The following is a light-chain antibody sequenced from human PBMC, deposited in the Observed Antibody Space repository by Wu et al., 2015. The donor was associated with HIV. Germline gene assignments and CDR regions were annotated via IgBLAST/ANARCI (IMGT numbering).Light chain of an antibody. Sequence: DIQMTQSPSTLSASVGDRVTITCRASQSISSWLAWYQQKPGKALKLLIYQASSLKSGVPSRFSGSGSGTEFTLTISSLQPDDFATYYCQQYNSYSRYSFGQGTKLEIK. J-gene: IGKJ2*03. CDR2: QAS. CDR1: QSISSW. V-gene: IGKV1-5*03. CDR3: QQYNSYSRYS.